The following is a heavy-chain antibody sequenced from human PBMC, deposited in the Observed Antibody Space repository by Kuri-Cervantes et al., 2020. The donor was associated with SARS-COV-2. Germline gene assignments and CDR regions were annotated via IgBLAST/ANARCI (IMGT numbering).Heavy chain of an antibody. V-gene: IGHV5-10-1*01. J-gene: IGHJ4*02. CDR2: IDPSDSYT. Sequence: GESLKISCKGSGYSFTSYWITWVRQMPGKGLEWMGTIDPSDSYTNYSPSFQGHVTISADKSTSSAYLQWSSLKASDTAIYYCARRGASGTHQYWGQGTLVTVSS. CDR1: GYSFTSYW. D-gene: IGHD3-10*01. CDR3: ARRGASGTHQY.